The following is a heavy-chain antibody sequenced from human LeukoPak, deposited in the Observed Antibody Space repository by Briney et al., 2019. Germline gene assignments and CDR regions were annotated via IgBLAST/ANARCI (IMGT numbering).Heavy chain of an antibody. CDR2: IRYDGSNK. CDR1: GFTFSSYG. J-gene: IGHJ4*02. CDR3: AKRRSGSYYDYYFDY. D-gene: IGHD1-26*01. V-gene: IGHV3-30*02. Sequence: TGGSLRLSCAASGFTFSSYGMHWVRQAPGKGLEWVAFIRYDGSNKYCADSVKGRFTISRDNSKNTLYLQMNSLRAEDTAVYYCAKRRSGSYYDYYFDYWGQGTLVTVSS.